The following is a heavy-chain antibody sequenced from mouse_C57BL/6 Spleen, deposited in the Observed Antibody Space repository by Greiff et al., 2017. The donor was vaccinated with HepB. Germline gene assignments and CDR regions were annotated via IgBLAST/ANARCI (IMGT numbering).Heavy chain of an antibody. J-gene: IGHJ2*01. CDR1: GYTFTSYW. V-gene: IGHV1-72*01. CDR3: AREKAYYSNYLDY. Sequence: QVQLQQPGAELVKPGASVKLSCKASGYTFTSYWMHWVKQRPGRGLEWIGRIDPNSGGTKYNEKFKSKATLTVDKPSSTAYMQLSSLTSEDSAVYYCAREKAYYSNYLDYWGQGTTLTVSS. D-gene: IGHD2-5*01. CDR2: IDPNSGGT.